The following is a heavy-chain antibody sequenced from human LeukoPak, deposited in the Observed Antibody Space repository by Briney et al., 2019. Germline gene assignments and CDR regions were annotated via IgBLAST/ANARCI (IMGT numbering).Heavy chain of an antibody. Sequence: ASGKVSCKASGYTVTSYGISWVRQAPGHGLEWMGWISAYNGNTNYAQKLQGRVTMTTDTSTSTAHMELRSLRSDDTAVYYCARAGYSYGYYFDYWGQGTLVTVSS. CDR3: ARAGYSYGYYFDY. D-gene: IGHD5-18*01. V-gene: IGHV1-18*01. J-gene: IGHJ4*02. CDR1: GYTVTSYG. CDR2: ISAYNGNT.